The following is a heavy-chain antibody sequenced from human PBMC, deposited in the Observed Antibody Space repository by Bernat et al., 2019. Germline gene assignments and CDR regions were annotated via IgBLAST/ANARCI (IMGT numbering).Heavy chain of an antibody. CDR1: GFTFSSYG. D-gene: IGHD3-16*01. Sequence: QVQLVESGGGVVQPGRSLRLSCAASGFTFSSYGMHWVRQAPGKGLEWVAVISYDGSNKYYVDSVKGRFTISRDNSKNTLYLQMNSLRAEDTAVYYCAKETNRGDVYTHAFDIWGQGTMVTVSS. CDR2: ISYDGSNK. CDR3: AKETNRGDVYTHAFDI. J-gene: IGHJ3*02. V-gene: IGHV3-30*18.